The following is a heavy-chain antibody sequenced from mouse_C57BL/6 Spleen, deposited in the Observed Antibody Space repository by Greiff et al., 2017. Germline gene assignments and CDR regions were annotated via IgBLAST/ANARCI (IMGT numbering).Heavy chain of an antibody. V-gene: IGHV1-82*01. D-gene: IGHD2-4*01. CDR1: GYAFSSSW. CDR2: IYPGDGDT. CDR3: AREYDDDLYYFDD. J-gene: IGHJ2*01. Sequence: QVQLQQSGPELVKPGASVKISCKASGYAFSSSWMNWVKQRPGTGLGWIGRIYPGDGDTNYNGQFKGKAPLTASNSSSTTYMQLSSRTAKDAAVYFFAREYDDDLYYFDDWGQGTTLTVSS.